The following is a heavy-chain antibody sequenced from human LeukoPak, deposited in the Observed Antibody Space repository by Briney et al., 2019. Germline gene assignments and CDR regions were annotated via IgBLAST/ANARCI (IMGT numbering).Heavy chain of an antibody. CDR2: ISGSGGST. J-gene: IGHJ4*02. CDR3: AKAKGSSWYATLDY. Sequence: LPGGSLRLSCAASGFTFSSYAMSWVRQAPGKGLEWVSAISGSGGSTYYADSVKGRFTISRDNSKNTLYLQMNSLRAEDTAVYYCAKAKGSSWYATLDYWGQGTLVTVSS. D-gene: IGHD6-13*01. V-gene: IGHV3-23*01. CDR1: GFTFSSYA.